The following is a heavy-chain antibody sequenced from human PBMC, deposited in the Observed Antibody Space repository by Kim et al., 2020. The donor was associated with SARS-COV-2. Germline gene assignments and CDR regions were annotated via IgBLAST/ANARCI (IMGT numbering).Heavy chain of an antibody. D-gene: IGHD3-10*01. V-gene: IGHV3-23*01. J-gene: IGHJ6*02. CDR3: AKRLGSGTKYGMDV. CDR1: GFTFSSYA. Sequence: GGSLRLSCAASGFTFSSYAMSWVRQAPGKGLECVSSICGSGGCTYYADSVKGRFTISRDNSRNTLYLQMNSLRAEDTAVYYCAKRLGSGTKYGMDVWGQGTTVTVSS. CDR2: ICGSGGCT.